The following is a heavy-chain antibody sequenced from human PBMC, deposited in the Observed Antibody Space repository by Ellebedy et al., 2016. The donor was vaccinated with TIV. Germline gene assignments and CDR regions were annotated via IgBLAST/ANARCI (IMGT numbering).Heavy chain of an antibody. D-gene: IGHD3-10*01. J-gene: IGHJ3*02. Sequence: GESLKISCAASELTVTSNFMSWVRQAPGKGLAWVSTIAIDSTTYYADSVKGRFTISRDNSKNTLDIQMNSLRAEDTAVYYCARETYNDVDLKLWGIFDIWGQGTMVTVS. CDR1: ELTVTSNF. CDR3: ARETYNDVDLKLWGIFDI. CDR2: IAIDSTT. V-gene: IGHV3-66*01.